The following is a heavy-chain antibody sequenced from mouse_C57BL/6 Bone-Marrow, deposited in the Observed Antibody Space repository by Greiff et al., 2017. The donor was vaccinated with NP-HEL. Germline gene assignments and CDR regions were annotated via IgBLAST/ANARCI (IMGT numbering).Heavy chain of an antibody. J-gene: IGHJ1*03. CDR1: GFTFSDYY. Sequence: EVKLMESGGGLVQPGGSLKLSCAASGFTFSDYYMYWVRQTPEKRLEWVAYISNGGGSTYYPDTVKGRFTISRDNAKNTLYLQMSRLKSEDTAMYYCASQGDGYYHSYWYFDVWGTGTTVTVSS. V-gene: IGHV5-12*01. D-gene: IGHD2-3*01. CDR2: ISNGGGST. CDR3: ASQGDGYYHSYWYFDV.